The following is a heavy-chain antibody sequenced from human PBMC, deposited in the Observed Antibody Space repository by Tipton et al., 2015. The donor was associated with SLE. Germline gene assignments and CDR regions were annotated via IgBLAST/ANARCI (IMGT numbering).Heavy chain of an antibody. CDR3: ARDTAHYGSGDGAFDI. D-gene: IGHD3-10*01. CDR2: MYSSGRS. CDR1: GGSFSSSLYY. J-gene: IGHJ4*02. V-gene: IGHV4-39*07. Sequence: TLSLTCNVSGGSFSSSLYYWGWIRQPPGKGLEWIGSMYSSGRSYYNPSLKSRVTISVDTSKNQFSLKLSSVTAADTAVYYCARDTAHYGSGDGAFDIWGQGTLVPVSS.